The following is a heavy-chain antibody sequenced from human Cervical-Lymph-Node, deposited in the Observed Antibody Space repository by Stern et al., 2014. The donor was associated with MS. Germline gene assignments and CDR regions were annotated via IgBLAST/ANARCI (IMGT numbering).Heavy chain of an antibody. V-gene: IGHV3-33*01. CDR1: GFTFSSYG. CDR2: IWYDGSNK. Sequence: VQLVESGGGVVQPGRSLRLSCAASGFTFSSYGMHWVRQAPGKGLEWVAVIWYDGSNKYYAASVKGRFTISRDNSKNTLYLQMNSLRAEDTAVYYCARDLGIAAAGTLDYWGQGTLVTVSS. D-gene: IGHD6-13*01. CDR3: ARDLGIAAAGTLDY. J-gene: IGHJ4*02.